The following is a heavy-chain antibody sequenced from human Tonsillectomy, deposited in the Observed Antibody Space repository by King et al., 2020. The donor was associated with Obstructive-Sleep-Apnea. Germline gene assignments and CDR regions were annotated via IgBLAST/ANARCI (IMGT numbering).Heavy chain of an antibody. CDR2: INHRGST. J-gene: IGHJ5*02. Sequence: VQLQQWGARLLKPSETLSLTCAVYGGSFSDYYWSWIRQPPGKGLEWIGEINHRGSTNCNPSLKSRVTISADTSNNQFSLKLNSVTAADTAVYFCARGSGAAAVNWFDPWGQGTLVTVSS. V-gene: IGHV4-34*01. CDR3: ARGSGAAAVNWFDP. CDR1: GGSFSDYY. D-gene: IGHD6-13*01.